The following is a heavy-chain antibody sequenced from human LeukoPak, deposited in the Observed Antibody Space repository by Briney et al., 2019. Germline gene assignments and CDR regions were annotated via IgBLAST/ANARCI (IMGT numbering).Heavy chain of an antibody. D-gene: IGHD3-3*01. CDR1: GGSFSGYY. V-gene: IGHV4-34*01. J-gene: IGHJ4*02. CDR2: INHSGST. CDR3: ARGRALRFLEWFTSDY. Sequence: SETLSLTCAVYGGSFSGYYWSWIRQPPGKGLEWIGEINHSGSTNYNPSLKSRVTISVDTSKNQFSLKLSSVTAADTAVYYCARGRALRFLEWFTSDYWGQGTLVTVSS.